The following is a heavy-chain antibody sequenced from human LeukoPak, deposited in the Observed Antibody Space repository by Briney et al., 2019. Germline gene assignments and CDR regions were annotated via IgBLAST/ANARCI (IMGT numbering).Heavy chain of an antibody. J-gene: IGHJ4*02. V-gene: IGHV3-7*03. CDR1: GSTFSSYW. CDR2: IKQDGSEK. Sequence: GGSLRLSCAASGSTFSSYWMSWVRQAPGKGLEWVANIKQDGSEKYYVDSVKGRFTISRDNAKNSLYLQMNSLRAEDTAVYYCASGDCSSSTCMGYWGQGTLVTVSS. D-gene: IGHD2-2*01. CDR3: ASGDCSSSTCMGY.